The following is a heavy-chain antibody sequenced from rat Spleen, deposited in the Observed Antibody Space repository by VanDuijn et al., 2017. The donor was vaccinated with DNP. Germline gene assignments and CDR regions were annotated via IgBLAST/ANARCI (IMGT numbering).Heavy chain of an antibody. CDR1: GFSLISHH. Sequence: QVQLKESGPGLVQPSQTLSLACTVSGFSLISHHVHWVRQPSGKGLEWMGMIWTGGGTEYNSALKSRLSITRDTSKSQVFLKMHSLQTEDTATYYCARHGYWSLYAMDAWGQGTSVTVS. V-gene: IGHV2-43*01. J-gene: IGHJ4*01. CDR2: IWTGGGT. CDR3: ARHGYWSLYAMDA. D-gene: IGHD4-2*01.